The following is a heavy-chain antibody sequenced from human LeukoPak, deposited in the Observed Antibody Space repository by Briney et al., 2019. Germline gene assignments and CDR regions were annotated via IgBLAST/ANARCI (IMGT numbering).Heavy chain of an antibody. Sequence: GGSLRLSCEASGFTFSSYWVHWVRQAPGKGLVWVSRINTAASSTSYADAVKGRFTISRDNAKNTLYLQMNSLRVEDTAVYYCARDSLYCSSTSCEAFDIWGQGTMVTVSS. CDR2: INTAASST. CDR1: GFTFSSYW. J-gene: IGHJ3*02. D-gene: IGHD2-2*01. CDR3: ARDSLYCSSTSCEAFDI. V-gene: IGHV3-74*01.